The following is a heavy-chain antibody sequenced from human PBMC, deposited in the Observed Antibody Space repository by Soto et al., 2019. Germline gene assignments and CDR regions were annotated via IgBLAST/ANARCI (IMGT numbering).Heavy chain of an antibody. J-gene: IGHJ4*02. V-gene: IGHV3-9*01. CDR3: AKDRDPGETSDGGEYFDY. CDR2: FSWNSGNI. Sequence: EVHLVESGGGLVQPGRSLRLSCAASGFKFDDFAMHWVRQAPGKGLEWVAGFSWNSGNIGYADSVKGRFTISRDNAKNFLYLQMNSLRHDDTALYYCAKDRDPGETSDGGEYFDYWGQGTLVTVSS. D-gene: IGHD3-16*01. CDR1: GFKFDDFA.